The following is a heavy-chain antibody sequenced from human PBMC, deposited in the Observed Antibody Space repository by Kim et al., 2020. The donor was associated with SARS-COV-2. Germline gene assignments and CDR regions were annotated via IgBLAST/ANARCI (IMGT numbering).Heavy chain of an antibody. Sequence: GGSLRLSCAASGFTVSSNYMSWVRQAPGKGLEWVSVIYSGGSTYYADSVKGRFTISRDNSKNTLYLQMNSLRAEDTAVYYCASPGITFGGVIAYAFGIWGQGTMVTVSS. CDR3: ASPGITFGGVIAYAFGI. J-gene: IGHJ3*02. D-gene: IGHD3-16*02. CDR2: IYSGGST. CDR1: GFTVSSNY. V-gene: IGHV3-53*01.